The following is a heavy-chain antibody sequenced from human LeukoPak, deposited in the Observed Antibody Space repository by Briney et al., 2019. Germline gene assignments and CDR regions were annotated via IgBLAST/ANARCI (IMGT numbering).Heavy chain of an antibody. J-gene: IGHJ4*02. CDR1: GGSISSGGYY. CDR3: ARIGIRGQDY. CDR2: IYHSGST. V-gene: IGHV4-30-2*01. Sequence: SQTLSLTCTVSGGSISSGGYYWSWIRQPPGKGLEWIGYIYHSGSTYYNPSLKSRVTISVDRSKNQFSLKLSSVTAADTAVYYCARIGIRGQDYWGQGTLVTVSS. D-gene: IGHD2-15*01.